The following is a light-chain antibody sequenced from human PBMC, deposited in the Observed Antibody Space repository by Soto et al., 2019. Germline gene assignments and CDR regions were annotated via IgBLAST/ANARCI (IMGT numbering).Light chain of an antibody. CDR1: QSISTF. CDR3: QQSYSIPGSI. V-gene: IGKV1-39*01. CDR2: GAS. J-gene: IGKJ2*01. Sequence: DIQMTQSPSSLSASVGDRVTITCRASQSISTFLNWYQQKPGKAPKLLIYGASNLQRGVPSRFSGSGSGTDFTLTISSLQPEDFASYYCQQSYSIPGSIFGQGTKLEIK.